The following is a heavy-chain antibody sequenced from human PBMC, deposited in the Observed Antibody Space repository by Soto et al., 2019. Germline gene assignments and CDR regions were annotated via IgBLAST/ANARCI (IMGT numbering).Heavy chain of an antibody. J-gene: IGHJ5*02. V-gene: IGHV1-18*04. CDR2: ISAYNGNT. D-gene: IGHD3-10*01. CDR1: GYTFTSYG. CDR3: ARDSPLGNWFDP. Sequence: ASVKVSCKASGYTFTSYGISWVRQAPGQGLEWMGWISAYNGNTNYAQKLQGRVTMTTDTSTSTAYMALRSLRSDDTAVYYCARDSPLGNWFDPWGQGTMVTVSS.